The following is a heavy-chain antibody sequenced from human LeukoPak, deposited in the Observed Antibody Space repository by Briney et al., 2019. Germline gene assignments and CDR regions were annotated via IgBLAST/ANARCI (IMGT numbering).Heavy chain of an antibody. Sequence: GGSLRLSCAASGFTFSSYSMNWVRQAPGKGLEWVSSISSSSSYIYYADSVKGRFTISRDNAKNSLYLQMNSLRAEDTAVYYCARGIAAAGTIEHWGQGTLVTVSS. J-gene: IGHJ1*01. D-gene: IGHD6-13*01. V-gene: IGHV3-21*01. CDR2: ISSSSSYI. CDR1: GFTFSSYS. CDR3: ARGIAAAGTIEH.